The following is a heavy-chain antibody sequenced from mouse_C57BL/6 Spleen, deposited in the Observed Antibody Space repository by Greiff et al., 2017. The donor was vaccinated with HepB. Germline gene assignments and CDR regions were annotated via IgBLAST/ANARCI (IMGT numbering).Heavy chain of an antibody. CDR2: IDPETGGT. CDR1: GYTFTDYE. V-gene: IGHV1-15*01. CDR3: TRPPYDYDKAYYYAMDY. D-gene: IGHD2-4*01. Sequence: QVQLQQSGAELVRPGASVTLSCKASGYTFTDYEMHWVKQTPVHGLEWIGAIDPETGGTAYNQKFKGKAILTADKSSSTAYMELRSLTSEDSAVYYCTRPPYDYDKAYYYAMDYWGQGTSVTVSS. J-gene: IGHJ4*01.